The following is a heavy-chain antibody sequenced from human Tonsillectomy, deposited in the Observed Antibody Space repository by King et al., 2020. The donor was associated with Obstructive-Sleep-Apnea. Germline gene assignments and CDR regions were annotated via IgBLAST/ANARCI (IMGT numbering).Heavy chain of an antibody. J-gene: IGHJ4*02. CDR1: GFTFDDYA. Sequence: QLVQSGGGLVQPGRSLRLSCAASGFTFDDYAMHWVRHAPGKGLEWVSGISWNSGSIGYADSVKGRFTISRDNAKNSLYLQMNSLRAEDTALYYCAKVRGVGVDYWGQGTLVTVSS. CDR2: ISWNSGSI. CDR3: AKVRGVGVDY. D-gene: IGHD2-15*01. V-gene: IGHV3-9*01.